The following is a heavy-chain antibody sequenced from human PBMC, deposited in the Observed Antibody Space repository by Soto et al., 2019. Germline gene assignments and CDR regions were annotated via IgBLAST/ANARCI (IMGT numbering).Heavy chain of an antibody. D-gene: IGHD2-21*02. V-gene: IGHV4-30-4*08. CDR1: GGSISGDYYH. J-gene: IGHJ6*02. Sequence: QVQLQQSGPGLVKPSQTLSLTCTVSGGSISGDYYHWTWIRQSPGKGLEWIGYVFHSGSVLYNPSPKSRLNSSVDTSKNQFSLRLSSVTAADTAVYFCAREDDGGDRDYYGLDVWGQGTTVTVS. CDR3: AREDDGGDRDYYGLDV. CDR2: VFHSGSV.